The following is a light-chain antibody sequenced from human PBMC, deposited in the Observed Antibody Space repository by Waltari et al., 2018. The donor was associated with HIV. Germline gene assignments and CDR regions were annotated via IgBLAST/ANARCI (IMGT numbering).Light chain of an antibody. J-gene: IGKJ2*02. CDR3: QQYNNYCT. Sequence: DIPMTQSPSTLSASVGDRVTITCRASQSISNWLAWYQQKPGKAPKLLLYEASTLESGVPSMFSGNGSGTEFTLTISSLHPDDIATYFCQQYNNYCTFGPGTKLEIK. CDR1: QSISNW. CDR2: EAS. V-gene: IGKV1-5*03.